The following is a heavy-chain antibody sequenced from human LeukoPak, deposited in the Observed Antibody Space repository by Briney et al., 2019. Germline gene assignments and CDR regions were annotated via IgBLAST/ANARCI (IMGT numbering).Heavy chain of an antibody. J-gene: IGHJ3*02. CDR3: ARRQYYYESSGYSIHGAFDI. V-gene: IGHV5-51*01. CDR2: IYPGDSDT. D-gene: IGHD3-22*01. Sequence: GESLQISCKASGYSFTSYWIGWVRQMPGKGLEWMGIIYPGDSDTRDGPSFQGQVTISVDKSISTAYLQWSSLKASDTAMYYCARRQYYYESSGYSIHGAFDIWGQGTMVTVSS. CDR1: GYSFTSYW.